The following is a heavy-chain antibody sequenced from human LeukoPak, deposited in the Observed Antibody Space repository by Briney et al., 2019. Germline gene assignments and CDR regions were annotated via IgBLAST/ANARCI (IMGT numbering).Heavy chain of an antibody. CDR1: GFSLPTGGMR. D-gene: IGHD1-26*01. V-gene: IGHV2-70*04. Sequence: SGPALVKPKQTLTLTCTFSGFSLPTGGMRVSWIRQPPGKALEWLPRIVWDDDKFYSTSLKTRLTISKDTSKNQVVLTLTNMDPVDTATYYCARMYSGSYLDAFDIWGQGTVVTVSS. CDR2: IVWDDDK. CDR3: ARMYSGSYLDAFDI. J-gene: IGHJ3*02.